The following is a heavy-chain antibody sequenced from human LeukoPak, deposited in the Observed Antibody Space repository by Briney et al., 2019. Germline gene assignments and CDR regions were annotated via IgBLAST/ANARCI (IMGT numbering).Heavy chain of an antibody. D-gene: IGHD3-22*01. J-gene: IGHJ4*02. V-gene: IGHV4-39*01. CDR1: GGSICSSSYY. Sequence: SETLSLTCTVSGGSICSSSYYWGWIRQPPGKGLEWIGSIYYSGSTYYNPSLKSRVTIAVDTSKNQFSLKLSSVTAADTAVYYCARGLVTSRYYDSTHFDYWGQGTLVTVSS. CDR2: IYYSGST. CDR3: ARGLVTSRYYDSTHFDY.